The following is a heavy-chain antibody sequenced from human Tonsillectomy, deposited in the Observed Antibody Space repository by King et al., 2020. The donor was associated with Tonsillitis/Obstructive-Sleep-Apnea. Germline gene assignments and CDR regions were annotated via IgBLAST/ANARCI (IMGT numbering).Heavy chain of an antibody. D-gene: IGHD5-18*01. J-gene: IGHJ4*01. CDR2: INQDGGET. CDR3: ARESAMARDY. CDR1: GFTFISFW. V-gene: IGHV3-7*04. Sequence: VQLVESGGGLVQPGGSLRLSCAASGFTFISFWMGWVRQAPGKGLEWVANINQDGGETYHVDSVRGRFTISRDNAKNSLNLQMNSLRAEDTAVYFCARESAMARDYWGQGTLVTVSS.